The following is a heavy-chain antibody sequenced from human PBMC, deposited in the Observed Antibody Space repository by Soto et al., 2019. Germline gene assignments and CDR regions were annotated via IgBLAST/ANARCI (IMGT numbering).Heavy chain of an antibody. Sequence: QVQLQQWGAGLLKPSETLSLTCAVYGGSFSGYYWSWIRQPPGKGLEWIGEINHSGNTNYNPSLKSRVTISVDTSKNQFSLKLSSVTAADTAVYYCARGLAKRYFDLWGRGTLVTVSS. CDR3: ARGLAKRYFDL. V-gene: IGHV4-34*01. CDR2: INHSGNT. J-gene: IGHJ2*01. CDR1: GGSFSGYY.